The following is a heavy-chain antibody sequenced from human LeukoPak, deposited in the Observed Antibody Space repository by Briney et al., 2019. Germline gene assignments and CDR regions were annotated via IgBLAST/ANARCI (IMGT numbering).Heavy chain of an antibody. CDR2: ISGSGGST. D-gene: IGHD6-13*01. CDR3: AKSRDSSSWYRYYFDY. J-gene: IGHJ4*02. CDR1: GFTFSSYA. V-gene: IGHV3-23*01. Sequence: GGSLRLSCAASGFTFSSYAMSWVRQAPGKGLEWVSAISGSGGSTYYADSVKGRFTISRDNSKNTLYLQMNSLRAEDTAVYYCAKSRDSSSWYRYYFDYWGQGTLVTVSS.